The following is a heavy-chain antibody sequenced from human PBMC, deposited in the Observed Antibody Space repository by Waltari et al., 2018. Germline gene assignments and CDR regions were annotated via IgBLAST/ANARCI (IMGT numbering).Heavy chain of an antibody. CDR2: IRSKANSYAT. Sequence: EVQLVESGGGLVQPGGSLKLSCAASGFTFSGSAMHWVRQASGQGLEWVGRIRSKANSYATAYAASVKGRFTISRDDSKNTAYLQMNSLKTEDTAVYYCARLVAAAGNYYYMDVWGKGTTVTVSS. CDR1: GFTFSGSA. CDR3: ARLVAAAGNYYYMDV. J-gene: IGHJ6*03. V-gene: IGHV3-73*02. D-gene: IGHD6-13*01.